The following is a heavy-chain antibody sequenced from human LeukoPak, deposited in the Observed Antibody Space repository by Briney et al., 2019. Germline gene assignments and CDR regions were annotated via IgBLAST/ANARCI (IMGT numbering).Heavy chain of an antibody. CDR2: IYYSGST. D-gene: IGHD2-21*02. J-gene: IGHJ3*02. V-gene: IGHV4-39*01. CDR1: GGSISSSSYY. Sequence: SETLSLTCTVSGGSISSSSYYWGWIRQPPGKGLEWIGSIYYSGSTYYNPSLKSRVTISVDTSKNQFSLKLSSVTAADTAVYYCARHGAYCGGDCAIRDAFDIWGQGTMVTVSS. CDR3: ARHGAYCGGDCAIRDAFDI.